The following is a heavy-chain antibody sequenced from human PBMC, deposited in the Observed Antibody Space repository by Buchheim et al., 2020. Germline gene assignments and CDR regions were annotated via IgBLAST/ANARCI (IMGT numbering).Heavy chain of an antibody. D-gene: IGHD2-15*01. CDR3: ASEFIHPNGYCSGGSCPANGDY. Sequence: EVQLVESGGGLVQPGGSLRLSCAASGFTVSSNYMSWVRQAPGKGLEWVSVIYSGGSTYYADSVKGRFTISRDNSKNTLYLQMNSLRAEDTAVYYCASEFIHPNGYCSGGSCPANGDYWGQGTL. CDR2: IYSGGST. J-gene: IGHJ4*02. V-gene: IGHV3-66*02. CDR1: GFTVSSNY.